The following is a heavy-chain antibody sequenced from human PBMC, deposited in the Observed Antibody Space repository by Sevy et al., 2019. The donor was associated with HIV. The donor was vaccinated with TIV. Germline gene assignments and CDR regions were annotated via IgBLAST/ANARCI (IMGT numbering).Heavy chain of an antibody. CDR1: GFNFSKVW. CDR2: IKNKVDGGTT. D-gene: IGHD3-10*01. V-gene: IGHV3-15*01. Sequence: GGSLRLSCEASGFNFSKVWMSWVRQAPGKGLEWVAHIKNKVDGGTTDYSAPVGGRFTISREDSKNSLFLQMNSLKIEDIAGYYCTTGGSLFQHWGQGTLVTVSS. J-gene: IGHJ1*01. CDR3: TTGGSLFQH.